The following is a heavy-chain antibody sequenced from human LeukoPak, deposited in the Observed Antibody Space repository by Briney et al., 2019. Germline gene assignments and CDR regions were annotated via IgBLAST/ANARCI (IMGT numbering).Heavy chain of an antibody. CDR1: GYTFTSYI. Sequence: ASVKVSCKASGYTFTSYIITWVRQAPGQGLEWMGWINTYDDNATYAQKVQGRVAMTTDTSTGTAYMELRSLRSDDTAVYYCARDRRGLTTLRVGDYWGQGTLVTVSS. J-gene: IGHJ4*02. CDR2: INTYDDNA. CDR3: ARDRRGLTTLRVGDY. V-gene: IGHV1-18*01. D-gene: IGHD4-17*01.